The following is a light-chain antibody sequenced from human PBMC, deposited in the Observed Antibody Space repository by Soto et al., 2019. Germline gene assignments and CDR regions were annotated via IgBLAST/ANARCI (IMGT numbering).Light chain of an antibody. CDR3: LQDYNYPLT. Sequence: AIQMTQSPSSLSASVGDRVTITCRASQGIRHYLGWYQQKPGKAPKLLIYAASSVQSGVPSRFSGSGSGTDFNLTISSLQPEAFATYYCLQDYNYPLTFGGGTKVEIK. CDR2: AAS. J-gene: IGKJ4*01. CDR1: QGIRHY. V-gene: IGKV1-6*01.